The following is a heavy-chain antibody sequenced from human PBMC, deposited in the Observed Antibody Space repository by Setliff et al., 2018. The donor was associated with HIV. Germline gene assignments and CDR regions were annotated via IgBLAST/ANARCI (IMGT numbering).Heavy chain of an antibody. D-gene: IGHD6-13*01. CDR3: ARGIAAAGTNY. Sequence: SETLSLTCAVYGGSFSGYYWSWIRQPPGKGLEWIGEINHSGSTNYNPPLKSRVTISVDTSKNQFSLKLSSATAADTAVYYCARGIAAAGTNYWGQGTLVTVSS. CDR2: INHSGST. CDR1: GGSFSGYY. V-gene: IGHV4-34*01. J-gene: IGHJ4*02.